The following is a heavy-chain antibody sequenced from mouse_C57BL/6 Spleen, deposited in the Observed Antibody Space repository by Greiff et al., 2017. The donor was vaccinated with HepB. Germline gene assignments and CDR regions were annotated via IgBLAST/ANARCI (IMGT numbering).Heavy chain of an antibody. CDR3: TSCSNSRAWFAY. CDR1: GFNIKDYY. D-gene: IGHD2-5*01. J-gene: IGHJ3*01. V-gene: IGHV14-1*01. CDR2: IDPEDGDT. Sequence: EVQLQQSGAELVRPGASVKLSCTASGFNIKDYYMHWVKQRPEQGLEWIGRIDPEDGDTEYAPKFQGKATMTADTSSNTAYLQLSSLTSEDTAVYYCTSCSNSRAWFAYWGQGTLVTVSA.